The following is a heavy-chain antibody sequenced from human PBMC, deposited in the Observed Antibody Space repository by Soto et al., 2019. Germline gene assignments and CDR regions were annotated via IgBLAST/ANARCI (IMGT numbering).Heavy chain of an antibody. V-gene: IGHV1-69*13. CDR1: GGTFSSYA. CDR3: ARDTIFGVVIPMNYYYYGMDV. CDR2: IIPIFGTA. D-gene: IGHD3-3*01. J-gene: IGHJ6*02. Sequence: SVKVSCKASGGTFSSYAISWVRQAPGQGLEWMGGIIPIFGTANYAQKFQGRVTITADESTSTAYMELSSLRSEDTAVYYCARDTIFGVVIPMNYYYYGMDVWGQGTTVTVSS.